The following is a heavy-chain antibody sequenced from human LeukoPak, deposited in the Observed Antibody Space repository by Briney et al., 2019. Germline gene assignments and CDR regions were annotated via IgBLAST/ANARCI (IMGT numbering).Heavy chain of an antibody. CDR3: ATDGPPEEVVSATFDY. CDR2: IWYDGRNK. D-gene: IGHD2-15*01. Sequence: GGSLRLSCVLSGLPFNTLGMHWVRQAPGKGLEWVAVIWYDGRNKYYADSVKGRFTISRDDSKNTLFLQMNSLRVEDTAVYYCATDGPPEEVVSATFDYWGRGVLVTVSS. V-gene: IGHV3-33*01. J-gene: IGHJ4*02. CDR1: GLPFNTLG.